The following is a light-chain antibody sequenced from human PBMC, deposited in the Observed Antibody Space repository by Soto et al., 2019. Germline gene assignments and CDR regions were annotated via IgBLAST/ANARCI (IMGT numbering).Light chain of an antibody. CDR3: QRYNNAPRT. Sequence: DIQMTQSPSSLSVSVGDRVTITCRASQGIYNYLAWYQAKPGKVPKLLIYAASTLHSGVPSRFSGSGSGTDFTLTISSQQPEDAGTYYCQRYNNAPRTFGQGTKVDIK. CDR1: QGIYNY. J-gene: IGKJ1*01. V-gene: IGKV1-27*01. CDR2: AAS.